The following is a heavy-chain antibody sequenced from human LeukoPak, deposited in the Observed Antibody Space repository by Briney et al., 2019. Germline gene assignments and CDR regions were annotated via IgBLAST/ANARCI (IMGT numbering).Heavy chain of an antibody. V-gene: IGHV3-74*01. CDR2: INSHGTST. CDR3: ASSLVGDGRGYDAFDI. Sequence: GGFLRLSCAASGFAFSIYWMSWVRQGPGKGLVWISRINSHGTSTNYADSVKGRFTVSRDNSKNTLYLQMNSLRVEDTAVYYCASSLVGDGRGYDAFDIWGQGTMVTVSS. CDR1: GFAFSIYW. D-gene: IGHD1-26*01. J-gene: IGHJ3*02.